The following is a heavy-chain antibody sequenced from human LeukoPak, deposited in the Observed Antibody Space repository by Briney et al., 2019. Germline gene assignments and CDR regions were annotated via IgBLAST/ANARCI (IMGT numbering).Heavy chain of an antibody. CDR2: ISSSSSYI. CDR1: GFTFSSYS. CDR3: ARDRGGQERWLVRGFDY. V-gene: IGHV3-21*01. Sequence: GGSLRLSCGASGFTFSSYSMNWVRQAPGKGLEWVSFISSSSSYIYYADSVKGRFTISRDNAKNSLYLQMNSLRAEDTAVYYCARDRGGQERWLVRGFDYWGQGTLVTVSS. D-gene: IGHD6-19*01. J-gene: IGHJ4*02.